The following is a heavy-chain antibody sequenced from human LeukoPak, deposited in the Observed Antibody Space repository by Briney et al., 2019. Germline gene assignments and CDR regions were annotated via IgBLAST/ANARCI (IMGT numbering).Heavy chain of an antibody. Sequence: PSETLSLTCTVSGGSISSYYWSWIRQPPGKGLEWIGYIYYSGSTNYNPSLKSRVTISVDTSKNQFSLKLSSVTAADTAVYYCARRRRAAAGHYFDYWGQGTLAAVSS. CDR3: ARRRRAAAGHYFDY. V-gene: IGHV4-59*08. CDR1: GGSISSYY. CDR2: IYYSGST. D-gene: IGHD6-13*01. J-gene: IGHJ4*02.